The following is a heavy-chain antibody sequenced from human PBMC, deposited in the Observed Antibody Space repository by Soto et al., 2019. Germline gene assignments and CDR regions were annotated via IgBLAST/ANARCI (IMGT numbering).Heavy chain of an antibody. CDR3: ARAHGGGWFDS. V-gene: IGHV3-21*06. CDR2: ITNRGTHT. D-gene: IGHD3-16*01. CDR1: GFSFSSYT. J-gene: IGHJ5*01. Sequence: WGSLRLSCTASGFSFSSYTMNWVRQAPGKGLQWVASITNRGTHTYSADSVKGRFTISRDNDKNSLYLQMNNLRAEDTATYYCARAHGGGWFDSWGLGTLVTVSS.